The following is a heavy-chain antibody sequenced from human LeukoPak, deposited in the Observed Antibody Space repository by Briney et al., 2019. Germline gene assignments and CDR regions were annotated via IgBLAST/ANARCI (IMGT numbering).Heavy chain of an antibody. CDR2: TAYDGNHR. V-gene: IGHV3-30*18. CDR1: GFTFSTYG. Sequence: AGGSLRLSCAASGFTFSTYGMLWIRQAPGKGLKWVAVTAYDGNHRYYEDSVKGRFTISRDNSKNTLYLQMNSLRAEDTAVYYCAKGIMRLYGMDVWGQGTTVTVSS. J-gene: IGHJ6*02. CDR3: AKGIMRLYGMDV. D-gene: IGHD2-21*02.